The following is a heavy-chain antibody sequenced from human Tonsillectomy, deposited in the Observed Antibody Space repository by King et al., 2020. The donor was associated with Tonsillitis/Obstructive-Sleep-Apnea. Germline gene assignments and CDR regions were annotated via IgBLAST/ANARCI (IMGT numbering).Heavy chain of an antibody. CDR2: IGTAGDT. D-gene: IGHD6-13*01. Sequence: QLVQSGGGLVQPGGSLRLSCAASGFTFSSYDMRWVRHATGKGLEWVSAIGTAGDTYYPGSVKGRFTISRENAKNSLYLQMNSLRAGDTAVYYCAREGIAAAIDYWGQGTLVTVSS. V-gene: IGHV3-13*04. J-gene: IGHJ4*02. CDR1: GFTFSSYD. CDR3: AREGIAAAIDY.